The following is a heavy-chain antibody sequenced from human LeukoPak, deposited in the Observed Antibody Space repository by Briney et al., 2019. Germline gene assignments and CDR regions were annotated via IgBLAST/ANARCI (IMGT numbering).Heavy chain of an antibody. CDR3: STERRESSGWYNWCFDY. J-gene: IGHJ4*02. Sequence: GGSLRLSCEVSGFTFSNAWMSWVRQAPGKGLEWVGRVKSKTDGGTTDYGEPGKGKLTISRDDSKNTLYLQMNNLKTEDTAVYYCSTERRESSGWYNWCFDYWGQGTLVTVSS. CDR1: GFTFSNAW. D-gene: IGHD6-19*01. V-gene: IGHV3-15*01. CDR2: VKSKTDGGTT.